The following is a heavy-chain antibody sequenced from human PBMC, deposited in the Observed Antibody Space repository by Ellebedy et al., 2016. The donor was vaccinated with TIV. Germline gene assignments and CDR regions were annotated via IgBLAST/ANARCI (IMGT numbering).Heavy chain of an antibody. CDR1: GYSFPTYW. Sequence: PGGSLRLSCKGSGYSFPTYWISWVRQMPGQGLEWMGKIDPTDSYTNYSPSFQGHVTISVDRSIGTAYLQWGSLKASDTAMYYRARHRLRYFDWFESWGQGTLVTVSS. D-gene: IGHD3-9*01. CDR3: ARHRLRYFDWFES. J-gene: IGHJ5*01. CDR2: IDPTDSYT. V-gene: IGHV5-10-1*01.